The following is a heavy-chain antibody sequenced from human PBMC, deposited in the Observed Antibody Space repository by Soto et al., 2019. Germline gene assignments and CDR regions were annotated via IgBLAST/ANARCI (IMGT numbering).Heavy chain of an antibody. CDR1: GFTFSSYG. J-gene: IGHJ4*02. Sequence: VQLVESGGGVVQPGRSLRLSCAASGFTFSSYGMHWVRQAPGKGLEWVAVISYDGSNKYYADSVKGRFTISRDNSKNTLYLQMNSLRAEDTAVYYCAKDPLGYCISTSCLNYFDYWGQGTLVTVSS. V-gene: IGHV3-30*18. D-gene: IGHD2-2*01. CDR3: AKDPLGYCISTSCLNYFDY. CDR2: ISYDGSNK.